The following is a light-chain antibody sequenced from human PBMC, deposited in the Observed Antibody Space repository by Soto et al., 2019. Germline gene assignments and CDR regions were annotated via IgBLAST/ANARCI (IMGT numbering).Light chain of an antibody. V-gene: IGKV1-9*01. CDR2: EES. J-gene: IGKJ4*01. CDR3: QQFKTYPRT. Sequence: DIHLTQSPSFVSASVGDRVTLTCRPRHAVPNNMAWYQQKPGKPPKLLIYEESTLHSGVPARFSGRKSGTQFTLTIDSLQPEDFATYYCQQFKTYPRTFGGGTKVDIK. CDR1: HAVPNN.